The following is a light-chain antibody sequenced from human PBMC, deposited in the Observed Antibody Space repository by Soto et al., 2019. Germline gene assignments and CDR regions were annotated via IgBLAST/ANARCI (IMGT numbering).Light chain of an antibody. CDR2: GAS. Sequence: EIVMTQSPATLSVSPGERATLSCRASQSVSSNLAWYQQKPGQAPRLLIYGASTRATGIPARFSGSGSGTEFTLTISSLQSEDMAVYYCPQYNNWLRTFGQGTKV. CDR3: PQYNNWLRT. V-gene: IGKV3-15*01. J-gene: IGKJ1*01. CDR1: QSVSSN.